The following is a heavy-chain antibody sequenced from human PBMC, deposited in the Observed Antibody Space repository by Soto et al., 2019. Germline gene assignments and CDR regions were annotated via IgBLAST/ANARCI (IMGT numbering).Heavy chain of an antibody. CDR1: AFTVSSKY. V-gene: IGHV3-53*01. Sequence: GGSLRLSCAASAFTVSSKYMSWVRQAPGKGLEWVSTISSDGRTYYTDSVKGRFTISRDNSRNTVYLQMNSLTAEDTAVYYCARDVIAVAGSADDWGQGTLVTVSS. D-gene: IGHD6-19*01. CDR2: ISSDGRT. CDR3: ARDVIAVAGSADD. J-gene: IGHJ4*02.